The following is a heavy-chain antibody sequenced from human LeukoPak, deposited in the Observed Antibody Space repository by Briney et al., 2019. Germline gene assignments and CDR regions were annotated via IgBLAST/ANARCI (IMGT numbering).Heavy chain of an antibody. D-gene: IGHD6-19*01. CDR1: GGSISSGSYY. Sequence: SETLSLTCTVSGGSISSGSYYWSWIRQPAGKGLEWIGRIYTSGSTNYNPSLKSRVTISVDTSKNQFSLKLSSVTAADTAVYYCARKHSGWYQNWFDPWGQGTLVTVSS. CDR2: IYTSGST. V-gene: IGHV4-61*02. J-gene: IGHJ5*02. CDR3: ARKHSGWYQNWFDP.